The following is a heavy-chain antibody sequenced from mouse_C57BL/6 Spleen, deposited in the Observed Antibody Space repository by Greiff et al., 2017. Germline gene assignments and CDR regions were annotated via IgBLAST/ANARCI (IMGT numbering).Heavy chain of an antibody. CDR2: IRLKSDNYAT. CDR3: TVYYGSSSYYYAMDY. Sequence: DVKLEESGGGLVQPGGSMKLSCVASGFTFSNYWMNWVRQSPEKGLEWVAQIRLKSDNYATHYAESVKGRFTISRDDSKSSVYLQMNNLRAEDTGIYYCTVYYGSSSYYYAMDYWGQGTSVTVSS. CDR1: GFTFSNYW. J-gene: IGHJ4*01. V-gene: IGHV6-3*01. D-gene: IGHD1-1*01.